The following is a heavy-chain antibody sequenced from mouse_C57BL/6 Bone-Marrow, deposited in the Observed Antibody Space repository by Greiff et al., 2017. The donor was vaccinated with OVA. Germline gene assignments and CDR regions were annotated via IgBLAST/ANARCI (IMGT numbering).Heavy chain of an antibody. CDR2: IDPSDSYT. J-gene: IGHJ3*01. D-gene: IGHD1-1*01. Sequence: VKLQQPGAELVMPGASVKLSCKASGYTFTSYWMHWVKQRPGQGLEWIGEIDPSDSYTNYNQKFKGKSTLTVDKSSSTAYMQLSSLTSEDSAVYYCARRGRYYYGSSPAWFAYWGQGTLVTVSA. CDR1: GYTFTSYW. CDR3: ARRGRYYYGSSPAWFAY. V-gene: IGHV1-69*01.